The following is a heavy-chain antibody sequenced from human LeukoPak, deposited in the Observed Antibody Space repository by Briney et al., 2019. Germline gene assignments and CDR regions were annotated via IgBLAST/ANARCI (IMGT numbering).Heavy chain of an antibody. CDR3: ARGVVGATVVAFDI. J-gene: IGHJ3*02. D-gene: IGHD1-26*01. V-gene: IGHV1-69*13. CDR1: GGTFSSYA. Sequence: GASVKVSCKAFGGTFSSYAISWVRQAPGQGLEWMGGIIPIFGTANYAQKFQGRVTITADESTSTAYMELSSLRSEDTAVYYCARGVVGATVVAFDIWGQGTMVTVSS. CDR2: IIPIFGTA.